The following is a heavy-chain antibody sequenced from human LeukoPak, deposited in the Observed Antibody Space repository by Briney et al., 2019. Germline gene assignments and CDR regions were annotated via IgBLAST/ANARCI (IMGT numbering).Heavy chain of an antibody. Sequence: PGGSLRLSCAASGFTFSSYGMHWVRQAPGKGLEWVAVISYDGSNKYYADSVKGRFTISRDNSKNTLYLQMNSLRAEDTAVYYCAKDRRFLEWLTGFDYWGQGTLVTVSS. V-gene: IGHV3-30*18. CDR1: GFTFSSYG. CDR2: ISYDGSNK. CDR3: AKDRRFLEWLTGFDY. D-gene: IGHD3-3*01. J-gene: IGHJ4*02.